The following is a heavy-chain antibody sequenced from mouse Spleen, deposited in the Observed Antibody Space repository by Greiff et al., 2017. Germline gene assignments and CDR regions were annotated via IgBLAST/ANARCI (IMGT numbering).Heavy chain of an antibody. CDR2: IRLKSDNYAT. CDR3: TEFYYYDGSYLDY. V-gene: IGHV6-3*01. D-gene: IGHD1-1*01. J-gene: IGHJ2*01. Sequence: EVKLVESGGGLVQPGGSMKLSCVASGFTFSNYWMNWVRQSPEKGLEWVAQIRLKSDNYATHYAESVKGRFTISRDDSKSSVYLQMNNLRAEDTGIYYCTEFYYYDGSYLDYWGQGTTLTVSS. CDR1: GFTFSNYW.